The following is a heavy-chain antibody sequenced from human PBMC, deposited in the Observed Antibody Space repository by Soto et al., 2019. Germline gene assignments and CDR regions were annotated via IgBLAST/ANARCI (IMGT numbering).Heavy chain of an antibody. J-gene: IGHJ6*03. Sequence: GASVKVSCKASGYTFSNYNINWVRQASGQGLEWMGWMNPDSGNTGYAEKFQGRVTMTRNRSISTAYMELSGLRSEDTAVYYCAREAASDPSFYYHYMDVWGKGTTVTVSS. CDR1: GYTFSNYN. CDR3: AREAASDPSFYYHYMDV. CDR2: MNPDSGNT. V-gene: IGHV1-8*01. D-gene: IGHD6-25*01.